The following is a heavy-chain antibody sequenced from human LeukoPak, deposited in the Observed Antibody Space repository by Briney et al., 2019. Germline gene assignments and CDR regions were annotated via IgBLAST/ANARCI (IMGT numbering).Heavy chain of an antibody. D-gene: IGHD6-13*01. Sequence: SQTLSLTCTVSGGSISSGGYYWSWIRQHPGKGLEWIGYIYYSGSTYYNPSLKSRVTISVDTSKNQFSLKLSSVTAADTAVYYCARVPVPAYSRSSYYFDYWGQGTLVTVSS. CDR1: GGSISSGGYY. CDR2: IYYSGST. V-gene: IGHV4-31*03. CDR3: ARVPVPAYSRSSYYFDY. J-gene: IGHJ4*02.